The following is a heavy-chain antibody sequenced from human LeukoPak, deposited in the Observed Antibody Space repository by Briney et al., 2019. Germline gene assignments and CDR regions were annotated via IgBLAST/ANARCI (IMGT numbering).Heavy chain of an antibody. J-gene: IGHJ4*02. Sequence: ASVKVSCKSSGYTFLNYGISGVRQAPGQGLEWMGWISAYNGDTNYAQKLQGRVTMTTDTSTSTAYMEVRSLRSDDTAVYYCARDDGIGSGSYSFDYWGQGTLVTVSS. D-gene: IGHD3-10*01. CDR2: ISAYNGDT. V-gene: IGHV1-18*01. CDR3: ARDDGIGSGSYSFDY. CDR1: GYTFLNYG.